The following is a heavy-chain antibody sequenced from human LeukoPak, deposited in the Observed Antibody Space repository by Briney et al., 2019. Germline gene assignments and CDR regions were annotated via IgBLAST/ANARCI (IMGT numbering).Heavy chain of an antibody. J-gene: IGHJ4*02. D-gene: IGHD5-24*01. CDR3: ARDASTIRFDY. V-gene: IGHV7-4-1*02. Sequence: VASVKVSCKASGYTFTSRSINWLRQAPGQGLEWMGWITTNTGNPTYAQGFTGRFVFSLDTSVSTAYLQISSLKAEDTAVYYCARDASTIRFDYWGQGTLVTVSS. CDR1: GYTFTSRS. CDR2: ITTNTGNP.